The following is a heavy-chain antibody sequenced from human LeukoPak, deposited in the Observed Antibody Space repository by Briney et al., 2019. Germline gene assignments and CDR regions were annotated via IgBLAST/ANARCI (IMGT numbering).Heavy chain of an antibody. CDR2: ILYGESNK. CDR1: GFTFSTHG. CDR3: ARDRNSGIAVAEPDY. D-gene: IGHD6-19*01. V-gene: IGHV3-30*03. J-gene: IGHJ4*02. Sequence: GGSLRLSCAASGFTFSTHGMHWVRQAPGKGLEWVAVILYGESNKYADSVKGRFTISRDNSKNTLYLQMNSLRAEDTAVYYCARDRNSGIAVAEPDYWGQGTLVTSSA.